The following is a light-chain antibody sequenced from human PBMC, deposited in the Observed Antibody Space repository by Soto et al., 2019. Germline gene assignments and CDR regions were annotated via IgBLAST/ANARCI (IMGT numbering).Light chain of an antibody. J-gene: IGKJ1*01. CDR1: QSVSSSY. CDR2: GAS. V-gene: IGKV3-20*01. CDR3: QQYGSSGT. Sequence: IVLKQSPGTLSLTPGERATLSCRASQSVSSSYLAWYQQKPGQAPRLLIYGASSRATGIPDRFSGSGSGTDFTLTISRLEPEDFAVYYCQQYGSSGTFGQGTKVDI.